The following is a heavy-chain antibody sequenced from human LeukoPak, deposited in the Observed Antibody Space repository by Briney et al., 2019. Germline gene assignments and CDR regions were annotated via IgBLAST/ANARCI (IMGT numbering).Heavy chain of an antibody. CDR1: GYTFTGYY. CDR2: INPNSGAT. CDR3: ARDLAYFDP. J-gene: IGHJ5*02. Sequence: ASVKVSCKASGYTFTGYYIHWVRQAPGQGLEWMGWINPNSGATNYTQKFEGRVTMTRDTSINTAYMEVDRLTTDDTAVYYCARDLAYFDPWGQGTRVTVSS. D-gene: IGHD2-21*01. V-gene: IGHV1-2*02.